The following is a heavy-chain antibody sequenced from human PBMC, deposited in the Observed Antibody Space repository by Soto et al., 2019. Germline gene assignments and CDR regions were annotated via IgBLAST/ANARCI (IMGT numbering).Heavy chain of an antibody. V-gene: IGHV3-72*01. Sequence: PGGSLRLSCAASGFTFSDHYMDWVRQAPGKGLEWVGRTRNKANSYTTEYAASVKGRFTISRDDSKNSLYLQMNSLKTEDKAVYYWARPMEADPVGYFDLGGLATLVTASS. D-gene: IGHD1-26*01. CDR3: ARPMEADPVGYFDL. CDR1: GFTFSDHY. CDR2: TRNKANSYTT. J-gene: IGHJ2*01.